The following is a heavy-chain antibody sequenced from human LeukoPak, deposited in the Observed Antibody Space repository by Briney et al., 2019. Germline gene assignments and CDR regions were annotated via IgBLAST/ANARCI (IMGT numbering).Heavy chain of an antibody. CDR3: AKDRGYSSSWNFDY. Sequence: PGGSLRLSCAASGFTFSSYAMIWVRQAPGKGLEWVSAISGSGGSTYYADSVKGRFTISRDNSKNTLYLQMNSLRAEDTAVYYCAKDRGYSSSWNFDYWGQGTLATVSS. CDR2: ISGSGGST. D-gene: IGHD6-13*01. V-gene: IGHV3-23*01. J-gene: IGHJ4*02. CDR1: GFTFSSYA.